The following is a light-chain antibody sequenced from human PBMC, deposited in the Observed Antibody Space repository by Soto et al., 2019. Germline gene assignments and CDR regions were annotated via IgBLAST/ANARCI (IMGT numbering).Light chain of an antibody. V-gene: IGKV3-15*01. CDR2: GAS. CDR1: QSIRSN. Sequence: EIVMTQSTDTLSVSPGEGATLSCRVSQSIRSNLAWYQQRPGQAPRLLMYGASTRADGIPARFTGSGSGTEFTLTISSLQSEDFAVYYCQQYHIWPPWTSGQGTMV. CDR3: QQYHIWPPWT. J-gene: IGKJ1*01.